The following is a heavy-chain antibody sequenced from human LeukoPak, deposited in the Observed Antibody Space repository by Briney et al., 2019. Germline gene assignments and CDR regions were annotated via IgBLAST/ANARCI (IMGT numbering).Heavy chain of an antibody. CDR3: TALHYYDSSGYCPSPGY. J-gene: IGHJ4*02. V-gene: IGHV3-73*01. CDR2: IRSKAHNYVT. Sequence: PGGSLRLSCAASGFTFSGSAMHWVRQASGKGLEWVGRIRSKAHNYVTAYAASVQGRFTISRDDSKNTAYLQMNSLKIEDTAVYYCTALHYYDSSGYCPSPGYWGQGTLVTVSS. CDR1: GFTFSGSA. D-gene: IGHD3-22*01.